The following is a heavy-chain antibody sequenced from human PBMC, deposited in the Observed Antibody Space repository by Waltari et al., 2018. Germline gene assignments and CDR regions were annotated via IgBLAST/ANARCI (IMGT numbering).Heavy chain of an antibody. V-gene: IGHV4-34*01. Sequence: QVQLQQWGAGLLKPSETLSLTCAVYGGSFNVYYWSWIRQPPGKGREWIGEINHSGNTNYNPSRKRRVAISVDTPKKQFSLKLTSVAAADTAVYYCARLEDCSGGNCYSGNHYAVDVWGLGTTVTVSS. CDR1: GGSFNVYY. J-gene: IGHJ6*02. CDR3: ARLEDCSGGNCYSGNHYAVDV. D-gene: IGHD2-21*02. CDR2: INHSGNT.